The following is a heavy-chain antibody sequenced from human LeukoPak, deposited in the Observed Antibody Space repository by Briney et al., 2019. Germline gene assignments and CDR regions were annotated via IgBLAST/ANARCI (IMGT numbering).Heavy chain of an antibody. V-gene: IGHV3-72*01. D-gene: IGHD3-10*01. CDR1: GFIFSGHY. CDR3: GDLGSAGTDH. Sequence: GGSLRLSCAASGFIFSGHYMDWVRQAPGQGLEWVGLIRNKANGYTTVYAASVRGRCTISRDDSKNSIYLQMDSLKTEDTAVYYCGDLGSAGTDHWGQGTLVTVSS. CDR2: IRNKANGYTT. J-gene: IGHJ4*02.